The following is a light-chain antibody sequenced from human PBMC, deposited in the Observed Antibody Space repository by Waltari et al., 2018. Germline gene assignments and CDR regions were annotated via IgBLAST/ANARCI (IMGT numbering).Light chain of an antibody. V-gene: IGLV3-1*01. Sequence: SYDLTQPPSVSVSPGQTASITCSGDKLGQKYVFWYRQKTGQSPVLVMYEDNRRPSGIPERVSGSNPGNTATLTIIETQVMDDAYYYCQVWDSSTDVVFGGGTKLTVL. CDR3: QVWDSSTDVV. CDR1: KLGQKY. J-gene: IGLJ2*01. CDR2: EDN.